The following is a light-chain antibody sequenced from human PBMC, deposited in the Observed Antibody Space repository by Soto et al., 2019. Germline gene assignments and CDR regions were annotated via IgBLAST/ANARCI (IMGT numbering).Light chain of an antibody. CDR3: QVWDSSSDHPV. CDR2: YDS. Sequence: YELTQPPSVSVAPGKTARITCGGNNIGSKSVHWYQQKPGQAPVLVIYYDSDRTSGIPERFSGSNSGNTATLTISRVEAGDEADYYCQVWDSSSDHPVFGGGTKLTVL. J-gene: IGLJ2*01. V-gene: IGLV3-21*04. CDR1: NIGSKS.